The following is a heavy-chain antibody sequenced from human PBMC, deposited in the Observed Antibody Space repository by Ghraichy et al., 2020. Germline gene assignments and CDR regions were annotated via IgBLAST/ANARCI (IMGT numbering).Heavy chain of an antibody. J-gene: IGHJ3*02. V-gene: IGHV4-59*01. CDR1: GGSISSYY. D-gene: IGHD3-10*01. Sequence: SETLSLTCTVSGGSISSYYWSWIRQPPGKGLEWIGNIYYSGSTNYNPSLKSRVTISVDTSKNQFSLKLSSVTAADTAVYYCARGLPWFGQLVDAFDIWGQGTMVTVSS. CDR2: IYYSGST. CDR3: ARGLPWFGQLVDAFDI.